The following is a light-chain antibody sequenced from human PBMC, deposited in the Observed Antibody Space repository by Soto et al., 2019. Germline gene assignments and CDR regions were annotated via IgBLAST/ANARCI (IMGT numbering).Light chain of an antibody. CDR2: DAS. CDR1: QSVFTN. CDR3: QQYNNWPPIT. V-gene: IGKV3-15*01. Sequence: ETVMTQSPVTLSVSPGERATLSCRASQSVFTNLAWYQQKPGQAPRLLIYDASTRATGISARFSGSGSGTEFTLTISSLQSEYFAVYFCQQYNNWPPITFGQGTRLEI. J-gene: IGKJ5*01.